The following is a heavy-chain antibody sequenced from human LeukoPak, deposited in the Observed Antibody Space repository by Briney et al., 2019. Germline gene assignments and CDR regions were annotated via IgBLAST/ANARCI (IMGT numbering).Heavy chain of an antibody. V-gene: IGHV3-7*01. CDR2: IKQDGSEK. Sequence: GGSLRLSCAASGFTPTSYWMSWVRQAQGKGLEWVANIKQDGSEKYYVDSVKGRFTISRDNAKNSLYLQMNSLRAEDTAVYYCARDPRVFDPWGQGTLVTVSS. J-gene: IGHJ5*02. CDR1: GFTPTSYW. CDR3: ARDPRVFDP.